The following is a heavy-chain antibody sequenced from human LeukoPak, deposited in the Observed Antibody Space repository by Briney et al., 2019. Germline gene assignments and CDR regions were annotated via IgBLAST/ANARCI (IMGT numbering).Heavy chain of an antibody. CDR1: GGSVSFYY. D-gene: IGHD3-10*01. CDR3: ARDARGSSYMDV. Sequence: SETLSLTCTVSGGSVSFYYWSWIRQPPGKGLEWIGYIHYSGSTNYNPSLKSRVTISVDTSKNQFSLKVSSVTAADTAVYYCARDARGSSYMDVWGQGTTVTVSS. J-gene: IGHJ6*02. CDR2: IHYSGST. V-gene: IGHV4-59*02.